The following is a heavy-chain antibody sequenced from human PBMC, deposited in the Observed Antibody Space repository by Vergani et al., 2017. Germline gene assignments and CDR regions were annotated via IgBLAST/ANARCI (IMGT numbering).Heavy chain of an antibody. D-gene: IGHD4-17*01. CDR1: GFTFSSYA. V-gene: IGHV3-23*01. CDR2: ISGSGGST. J-gene: IGHJ4*02. Sequence: EVQLLESGGGLVQPGGSLRLSCAASGFTFSSYAMSWVRQAPGKGLEWVSAISGSGGSTYYADSVKGRFTISRDNSKNTLYLQMTSLRAEDTAVYYCATATTVKRRFDYWGQGTLVTVSS. CDR3: ATATTVKRRFDY.